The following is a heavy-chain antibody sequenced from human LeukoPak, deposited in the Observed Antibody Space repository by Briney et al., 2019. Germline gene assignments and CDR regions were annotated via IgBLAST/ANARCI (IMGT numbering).Heavy chain of an antibody. Sequence: GASVKVSCKASGYTFTSYGISWVRQAPGQGLEWMGWISAYNGNTNYAQKLQGRVTMTTDTSTSTAYMELRNLRSDDTAVYYCARSSQEEAIVRPSDYWGQGTLVTVSS. CDR2: ISAYNGNT. CDR3: ARSSQEEAIVRPSDY. CDR1: GYTFTSYG. J-gene: IGHJ4*02. D-gene: IGHD2-15*01. V-gene: IGHV1-18*01.